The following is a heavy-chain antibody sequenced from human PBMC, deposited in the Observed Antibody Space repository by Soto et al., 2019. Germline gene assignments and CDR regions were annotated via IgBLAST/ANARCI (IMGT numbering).Heavy chain of an antibody. CDR3: TRSSGWNYYYYGMDV. V-gene: IGHV4-59*01. D-gene: IGHD6-19*01. J-gene: IGHJ6*02. Sequence: SETLSLTCTVSGGSISSYYWSWIRQPPGKGLEWIGYIYYSGSTNYNPSLKSRFTISVDTSKNQFSLKLSSVTAADTAVYYCTRSSGWNYYYYGMDVWGQGTTVTVSS. CDR2: IYYSGST. CDR1: GGSISSYY.